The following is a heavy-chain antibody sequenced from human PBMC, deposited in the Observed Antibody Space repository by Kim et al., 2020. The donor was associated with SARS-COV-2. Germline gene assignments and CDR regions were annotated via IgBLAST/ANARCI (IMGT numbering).Heavy chain of an antibody. J-gene: IGHJ5*02. CDR3: AYDYGDLNWFDP. D-gene: IGHD4-17*01. V-gene: IGHV1-46*01. Sequence: SYAQKFQGRVTMTRDTSTSTVYMELSSLRSEDTAVYYCAYDYGDLNWFDPWGQGTLVTVSS.